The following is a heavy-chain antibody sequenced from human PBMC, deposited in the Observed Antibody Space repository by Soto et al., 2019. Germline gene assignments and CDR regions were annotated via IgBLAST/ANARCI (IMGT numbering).Heavy chain of an antibody. CDR1: GFTFDNFA. D-gene: IGHD2-15*01. V-gene: IGHV3-30-3*01. CDR2: VSHDGAIK. Sequence: LGESLKISCTPSGFTFDNFAMHWVRQAPGKGLEWVAVVSHDGAIKHYAESVRGRLTISRDNSRDTLSLQMNSLRPEDTAVYYCLVQTQIVRVVVPTPDSPVGLALWGQRRLVTGSS. CDR3: LVQTQIVRVVVPTPDSPVGLAL. J-gene: IGHJ4*03.